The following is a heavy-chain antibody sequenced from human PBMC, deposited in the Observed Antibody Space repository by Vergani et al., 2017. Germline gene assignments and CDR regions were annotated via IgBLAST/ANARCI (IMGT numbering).Heavy chain of an antibody. D-gene: IGHD3-3*02. CDR1: GDSIISRSYY. CDR3: ASGKDYSCRTWHFRRRYFDV. J-gene: IGHJ2*01. CDR2: TYNSGNG. Sequence: QMQLQESGPGLVKASETLSLTCTVSGDSIISRSYYWGWLRQPPGKGVEWIGSTYNSGNGDSSSSLKSRVTISADTSKNHFSVRLTSVTAADTGVYCCASGKDYSCRTWHFRRRYFDVWGRGTLVTGPS. V-gene: IGHV4-39*01.